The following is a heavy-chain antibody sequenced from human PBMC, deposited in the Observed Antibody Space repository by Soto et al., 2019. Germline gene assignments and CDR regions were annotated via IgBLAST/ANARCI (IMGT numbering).Heavy chain of an antibody. CDR1: GYSFTSYW. CDR2: IYPGDSDT. CDR3: AIQGYYDSSGLDAFDI. Sequence: GESLKISCKGSGYSFTSYWIGWVRQMPGKGLEWMGIIYPGDSDTRYSPSFQGQVTISADKSISTAYLQWSSLKASDTAMYYCAIQGYYDSSGLDAFDIWGQGTMVTVS. V-gene: IGHV5-51*01. D-gene: IGHD3-22*01. J-gene: IGHJ3*02.